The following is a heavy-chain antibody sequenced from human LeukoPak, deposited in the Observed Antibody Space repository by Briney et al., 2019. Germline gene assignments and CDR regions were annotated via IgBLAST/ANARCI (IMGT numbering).Heavy chain of an antibody. V-gene: IGHV3-9*03. CDR2: ISANGGFI. D-gene: IGHD3-22*01. CDR3: TKEVQRWHSYFYRPSYALDI. Sequence: GGSLRLSCAVSGFNFDDYAIHWVRHGPGKGLEWVAGISANGGFISYGESVKGRFTISRDNPRNSVFLQMNFLRAEDMAMYFCTKEVQRWHSYFYRPSYALDIWGQGTMVSVSS. CDR1: GFNFDDYA. J-gene: IGHJ3*02.